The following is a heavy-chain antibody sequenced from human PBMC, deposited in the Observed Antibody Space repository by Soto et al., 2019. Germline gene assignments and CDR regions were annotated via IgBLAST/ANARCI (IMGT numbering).Heavy chain of an antibody. CDR2: ISGTGDNT. V-gene: IGHV3-23*01. Sequence: EEQVLESGGGLVQPGGSLRLSCAASGFTFSNYAMRWVRQAPGKGLEWVSTISGTGDNTDYMDSVKGRFTISRDNSKNTLDIQMHRLIAEDTAEYYCAKDPFAVTPYVDNWGQGTLFTVSS. D-gene: IGHD4-17*01. CDR3: AKDPFAVTPYVDN. J-gene: IGHJ4*02. CDR1: GFTFSNYA.